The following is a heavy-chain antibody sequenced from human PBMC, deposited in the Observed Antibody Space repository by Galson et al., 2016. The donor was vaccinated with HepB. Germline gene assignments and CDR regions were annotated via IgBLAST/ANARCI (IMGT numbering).Heavy chain of an antibody. CDR1: GITFRNFA. J-gene: IGHJ6*03. CDR2: ISGNGGTT. D-gene: IGHD3-10*01. V-gene: IGHV3-23*01. CDR3: AKGLGTRGMFRVYSFYLDI. Sequence: SLRLSCAAPGITFRNFAMSWVRQAPGKGLEWVSTISGNGGTTHYADSMKGRFTISRDNSKNTVFLQLNSLRVEDTAVYYCAKGLGTRGMFRVYSFYLDIWGKGTAVTVSS.